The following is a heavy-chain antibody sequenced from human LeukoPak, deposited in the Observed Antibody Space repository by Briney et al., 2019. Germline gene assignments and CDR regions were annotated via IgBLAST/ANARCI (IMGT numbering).Heavy chain of an antibody. CDR3: ARDRAAYYDSRRNDAFDI. Sequence: GSLRLSCAASGFTFDDYGMSWVRQAPGKGLEWIGEIYHSGSTNYNPSLKSRVTISVDKSKNQFSLKLSSVTAADTAVYYCARDRAAYYDSRRNDAFDIWGQGTMVTVSS. V-gene: IGHV4-4*02. CDR2: IYHSGST. D-gene: IGHD3-22*01. CDR1: GFTFDDYG. J-gene: IGHJ3*02.